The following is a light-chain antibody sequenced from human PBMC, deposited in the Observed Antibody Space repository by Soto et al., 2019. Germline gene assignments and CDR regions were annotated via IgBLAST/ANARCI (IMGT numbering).Light chain of an antibody. V-gene: IGKV1-9*01. Sequence: DIQLTQSPSFLSASVGDRVTITCRASQGINSHLAWYQQMPGKVPNLLIYDASTLQSGVPSRFSGSGYGTAFTLTISSLQPEDFSSYYCQQLGSHAFSFGGGTKVEIK. CDR3: QQLGSHAFS. CDR1: QGINSH. J-gene: IGKJ4*01. CDR2: DAS.